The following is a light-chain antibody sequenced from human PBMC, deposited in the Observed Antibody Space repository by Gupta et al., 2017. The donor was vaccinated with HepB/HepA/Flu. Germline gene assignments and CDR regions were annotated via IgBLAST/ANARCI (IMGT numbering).Light chain of an antibody. J-gene: IGKJ1*01. CDR3: QQDKNYPRT. V-gene: IGKV1D-16*01. CDR1: QNIKSW. Sequence: DTQMTDSPSSLSASVGDRVTITWRASQNIKSWLAWYQQKPENAPKCLIYGASSWKSGVPSRFSGSGSGTNFTLTISSRQPEDFATYYWQQDKNYPRTFGQGTQVEIK. CDR2: GAS.